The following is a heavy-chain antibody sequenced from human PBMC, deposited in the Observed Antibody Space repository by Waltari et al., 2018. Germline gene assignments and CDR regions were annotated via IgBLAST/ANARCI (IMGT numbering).Heavy chain of an antibody. CDR1: GGSFSGYY. CDR2: INHSGST. D-gene: IGHD3-9*01. CDR3: ARGAILTGYDY. J-gene: IGHJ4*02. Sequence: QVQLQQWGAGLLKPSETLSLTCAVYGGSFSGYYWSWIRQPPGKGLEWIGEINHSGSTNYNPSLKSRVTISVDTSKNHFSLKLSSVTAADTAVYYCARGAILTGYDYWGQGTLVTVSS. V-gene: IGHV4-34*01.